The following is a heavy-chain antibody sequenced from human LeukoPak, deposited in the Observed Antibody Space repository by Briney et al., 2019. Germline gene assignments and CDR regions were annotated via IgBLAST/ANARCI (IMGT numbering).Heavy chain of an antibody. Sequence: SETLSLTCTVSGGSISSYYWSWIRQPPGKGLEWIGYIYYSGSTNYNPSLKSRVTISVDTSKNQFSLKLSSVTAADTAVYYCARDQPYGHYYYYGMDVWGQGTTVTVSS. CDR1: GGSISSYY. CDR2: IYYSGST. CDR3: ARDQPYGHYYYYGMDV. J-gene: IGHJ6*02. V-gene: IGHV4-59*12. D-gene: IGHD4-17*01.